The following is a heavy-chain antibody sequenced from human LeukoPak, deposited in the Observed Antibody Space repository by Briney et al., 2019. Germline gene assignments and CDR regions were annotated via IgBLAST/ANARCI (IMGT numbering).Heavy chain of an antibody. V-gene: IGHV1-2*02. Sequence: GASVKVSCKASGYTFTGYYMHWVRQAPGQGLEWMGWINPNSGGTNYAQKFQGRVTMTRDTSISTAYMELSRLRSDDTAVYYCARAEGFYSSSSSWFDPWGQGTLVTVSS. D-gene: IGHD6-6*01. CDR3: ARAEGFYSSSSSWFDP. CDR2: INPNSGGT. CDR1: GYTFTGYY. J-gene: IGHJ5*02.